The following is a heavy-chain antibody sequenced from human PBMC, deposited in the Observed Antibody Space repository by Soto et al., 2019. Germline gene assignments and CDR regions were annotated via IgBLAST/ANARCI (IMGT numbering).Heavy chain of an antibody. J-gene: IGHJ5*02. CDR1: GYTFTSYD. Sequence: QVQLVQSGAEVKKPGASVKVSCKASGYTFTSYDINWVRQATGQGLEWMGWVNPNSGNTGYAQKFQGRVTMTRNTSISTAYMELSSLRSEDTAVYYCARGQRGNYDYIWGSYRTYNWFDPWGQGTLVTVSS. D-gene: IGHD3-16*02. CDR2: VNPNSGNT. CDR3: ARGQRGNYDYIWGSYRTYNWFDP. V-gene: IGHV1-8*01.